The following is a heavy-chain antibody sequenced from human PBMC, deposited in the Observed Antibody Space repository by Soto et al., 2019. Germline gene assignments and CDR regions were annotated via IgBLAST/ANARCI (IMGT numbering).Heavy chain of an antibody. J-gene: IGHJ1*01. D-gene: IGHD6-13*01. CDR1: GFTFSSYE. CDR2: ISSSGSTI. Sequence: GGSLRLSCAASGFTFSSYEMNWVRQAPGKGLEWVSYISSSGSTIYYADSVKGRFTISRDNAKNSLYLQMNSLRAEDTAVYYCARDLGIAAAGTGFAEYFQHWGQGTLVNVAS. V-gene: IGHV3-48*03. CDR3: ARDLGIAAAGTGFAEYFQH.